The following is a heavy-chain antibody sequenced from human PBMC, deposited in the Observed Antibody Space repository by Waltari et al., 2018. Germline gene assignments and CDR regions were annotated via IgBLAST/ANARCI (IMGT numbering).Heavy chain of an antibody. D-gene: IGHD3-10*01. Sequence: QVQLVQSGAEVKKPGASVKVSCKASGYTFTGYYMHWLRRAPGQGLEWMGRINPNSGGTNYAQKFQGRVTMTRDTSISTAYMELSRLRSDDTAVYYCARGGELWFGELSWFDPWGQGTLVTVSS. V-gene: IGHV1-2*06. CDR3: ARGGELWFGELSWFDP. CDR1: GYTFTGYY. J-gene: IGHJ5*02. CDR2: INPNSGGT.